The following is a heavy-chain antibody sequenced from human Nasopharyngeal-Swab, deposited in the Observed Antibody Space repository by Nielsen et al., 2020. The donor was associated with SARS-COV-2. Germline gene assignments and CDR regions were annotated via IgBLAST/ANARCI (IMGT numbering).Heavy chain of an antibody. Sequence: SETLSLTCTVSGDSIAYSTFYWVWIRQPPGKGLEWIGNIYYNGNTYQNPSLKSRLTISVDKSKNQFSLQLSSVTAADTAVYYCVRSSSLYYFDYWAQGTQVTVSS. J-gene: IGHJ4*02. V-gene: IGHV4-39*01. CDR1: GDSIAYSTFY. CDR2: IYYNGNT. CDR3: VRSSSLYYFDY. D-gene: IGHD6-6*01.